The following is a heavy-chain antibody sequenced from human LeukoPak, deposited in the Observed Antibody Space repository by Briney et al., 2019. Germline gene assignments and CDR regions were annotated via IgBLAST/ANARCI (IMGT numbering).Heavy chain of an antibody. V-gene: IGHV4-4*07. D-gene: IGHD6-19*01. CDR3: ARDKARLGGRSDPFDI. CDR2: ICTSGST. CDR1: GGSISSYI. J-gene: IGHJ3*02. Sequence: PSETPSLTCTLSGGSISSYIWSWVRQPAGKGLEWIGRICTSGSTNYNPSLKSRVTISVDKSKNQFSLKLSSVTAADTAVYYCARDKARLGGRSDPFDIWGQGTMVTVSS.